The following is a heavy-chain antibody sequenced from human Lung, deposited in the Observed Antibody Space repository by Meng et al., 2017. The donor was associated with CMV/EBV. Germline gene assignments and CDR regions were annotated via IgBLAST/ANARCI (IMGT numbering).Heavy chain of an antibody. J-gene: IGHJ4*02. CDR1: GGSIRSYY. CDR2: IYYSGST. Sequence: SXTLSLXCTVSGGSIRSYYWSWIRQPPGKGLEWIGYIYYSGSTNYNPSLKSRVTISVDTSKNQFSLKLSSVTAADTAVYYCARDPAASIFGVVTNEGYFDYWXQGTXVTVSS. CDR3: ARDPAASIFGVVTNEGYFDY. D-gene: IGHD3-3*01. V-gene: IGHV4-59*01.